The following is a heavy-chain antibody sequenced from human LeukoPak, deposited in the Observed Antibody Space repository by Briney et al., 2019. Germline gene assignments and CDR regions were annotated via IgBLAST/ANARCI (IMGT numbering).Heavy chain of an antibody. CDR2: TRYSGST. V-gene: IGHV4-59*01. D-gene: IGHD2-8*01. CDR1: GDSISSYY. J-gene: IGHJ3*02. Sequence: SETLSLTCTVSGDSISSYYWSWIGQPPGKGLEWIGYTRYSGSTNYNPSLESRVTFSVDASENQFSLKLYSVSAADTAIYYCTRSTNLEAFDIWGQGTMVTVSS. CDR3: TRSTNLEAFDI.